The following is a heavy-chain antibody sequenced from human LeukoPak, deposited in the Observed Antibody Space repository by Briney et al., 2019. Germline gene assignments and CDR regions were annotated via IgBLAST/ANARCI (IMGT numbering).Heavy chain of an antibody. CDR2: ISGSGGST. CDR3: ARVLSGQGRLDAFDI. V-gene: IGHV3-23*01. Sequence: GGSLRLSCAASGFTFSSYAMSWVRQAPGKGLEWVSAISGSGGSTYYADSVKGRFTISRDNSKNTLYLQMNSLRAEDTAVYYCARVLSGQGRLDAFDIWGQGTMVTVSS. D-gene: IGHD1-26*01. CDR1: GFTFSSYA. J-gene: IGHJ3*02.